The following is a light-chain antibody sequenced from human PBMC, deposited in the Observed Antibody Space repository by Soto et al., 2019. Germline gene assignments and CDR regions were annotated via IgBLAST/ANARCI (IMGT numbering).Light chain of an antibody. CDR2: EDN. CDR1: SSNIGMNY. CDR3: GTWDSSLSVFV. V-gene: IGLV1-51*02. Sequence: QSVLTQPPSVSAAPGQKVTFSCSGSSSNIGMNYVSWYQQVPGTAPKLLIYEDNKRRSGIPDRFSGSKSGTSATLGITGLQTGDEADYYCGTWDSSLSVFVFGTGTKVTVL. J-gene: IGLJ1*01.